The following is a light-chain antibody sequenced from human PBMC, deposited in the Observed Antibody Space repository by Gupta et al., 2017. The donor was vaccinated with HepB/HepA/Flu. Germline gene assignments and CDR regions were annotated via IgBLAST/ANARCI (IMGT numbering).Light chain of an antibody. CDR1: QRIAGN. CDR2: GAS. CDR3: QQSYSAPVT. V-gene: IGKV1-39*01. J-gene: IGKJ1*01. Sequence: DIKLTQSPSSLPASVGDRVTITCRESQRIAGNLNWHQKKPGKAPELLLYGASTLQSGVPSRFSGSGSGAHFTLTISSLQPEDFATYYCQQSYSAPVTFGQGTKVEIK.